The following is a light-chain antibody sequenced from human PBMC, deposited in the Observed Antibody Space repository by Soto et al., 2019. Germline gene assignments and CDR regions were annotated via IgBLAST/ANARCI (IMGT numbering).Light chain of an antibody. CDR3: CSYGPSLTYV. CDR2: DVT. J-gene: IGLJ1*01. CDR1: SSDVGGYDY. Sequence: QSALTQPPSVSGSPGQSVTISCTGTSSDVGGYDYVSWYQQRPGKAPKLLIYDVTKRPSGVPDRFSGSKSGNTASLTISGLQAEDEADFYCCSYGPSLTYVFATGT. V-gene: IGLV2-11*01.